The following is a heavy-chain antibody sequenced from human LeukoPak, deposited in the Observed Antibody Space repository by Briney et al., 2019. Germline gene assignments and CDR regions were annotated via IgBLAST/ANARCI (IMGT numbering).Heavy chain of an antibody. Sequence: SETLSLTCTVSGDSISSSRFYWAWIRQPPGKGLEWIGSVLYSGRTFYNPSLKSRVTISVDTSKNQFSLRLGSVTASDTAVYYCARRDVGATIDYWGQGTLVTVSS. J-gene: IGHJ4*02. V-gene: IGHV4-39*01. CDR2: VLYSGRT. CDR1: GDSISSSRFY. D-gene: IGHD1-26*01. CDR3: ARRDVGATIDY.